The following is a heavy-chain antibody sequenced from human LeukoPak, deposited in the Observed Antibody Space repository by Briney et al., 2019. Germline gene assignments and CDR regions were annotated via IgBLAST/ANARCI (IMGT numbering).Heavy chain of an antibody. CDR2: IKQDGSER. J-gene: IGHJ4*02. CDR3: AKSLVVVNDPPDY. Sequence: GGSLRLSCAASGFTFSTCWMTWVCQAPGKGLEWVANIKQDGSERYYVDSVKGRFTISRDNAKSSLYLQMNSLRAEDTAVYYCAKSLVVVNDPPDYWGQGTLVTVSS. V-gene: IGHV3-7*01. CDR1: GFTFSTCW. D-gene: IGHD2-21*01.